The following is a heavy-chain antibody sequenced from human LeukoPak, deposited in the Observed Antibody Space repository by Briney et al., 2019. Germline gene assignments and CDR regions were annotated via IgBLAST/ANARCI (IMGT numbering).Heavy chain of an antibody. D-gene: IGHD3-9*01. V-gene: IGHV3-43D*04. J-gene: IGHJ6*03. CDR3: AKGFYDILTGYYNAEEYHNMDV. Sequence: PGGSLRLSCAASGFTFDDYALHWVRQVPGKGLEWLSLITWDGVTTYYADSVKGRFTISRDNSQNSLYLTMNSLRTEDTALYYCAKGFYDILTGYYNAEEYHNMDVWGKGTTVTVSS. CDR2: ITWDGVTT. CDR1: GFTFDDYA.